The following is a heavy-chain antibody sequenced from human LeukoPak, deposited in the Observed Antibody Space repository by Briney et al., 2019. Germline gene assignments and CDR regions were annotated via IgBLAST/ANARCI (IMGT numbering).Heavy chain of an antibody. J-gene: IGHJ4*02. V-gene: IGHV1-69*06. CDR2: IIPIFGTA. CDR1: GGTFSSYA. Sequence: ASVKVSCKASGGTFSSYAISWVRQAPGQGLEWMGGIIPIFGTANYAQKFQGRVTITADKSTSTAYMELSSLRSEDTAVYYCARMPPFYYDSSGSDWGQGTLVTVSS. D-gene: IGHD3-22*01. CDR3: ARMPPFYYDSSGSD.